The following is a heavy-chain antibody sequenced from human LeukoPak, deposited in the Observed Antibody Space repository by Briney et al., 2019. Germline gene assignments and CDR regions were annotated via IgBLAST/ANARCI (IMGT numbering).Heavy chain of an antibody. J-gene: IGHJ5*02. D-gene: IGHD3-10*01. V-gene: IGHV4-39*01. CDR2: IYDSGST. Sequence: GSLRLSCAASGFTLSSYAMSWVRQAPGKGLEWIGSIYDSGSTYYNPSLKSRVTISVDTSKNQFSLKLNSVTAADTAVYYCARHYGPWGQGTLVTVSS. CDR1: GFTLSSYA. CDR3: ARHYGP.